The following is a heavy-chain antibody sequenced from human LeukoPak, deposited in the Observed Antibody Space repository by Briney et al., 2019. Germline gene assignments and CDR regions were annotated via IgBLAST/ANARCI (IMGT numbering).Heavy chain of an antibody. Sequence: ASVKVSCKASGGTFSSYYISWVRQAPGQGLEWMGGIIPIFGTTNYAQKFQGRVTITAGDSTSTASMELSSLRSEDTAVYYCARFDATTIMSYWGQGTLVTDSS. CDR2: IIPIFGTT. V-gene: IGHV1-69*13. D-gene: IGHD1-26*01. CDR3: ARFDATTIMSY. CDR1: GGTFSSYY. J-gene: IGHJ4*02.